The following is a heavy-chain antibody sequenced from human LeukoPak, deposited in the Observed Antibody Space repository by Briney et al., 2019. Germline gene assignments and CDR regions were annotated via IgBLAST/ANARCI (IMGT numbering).Heavy chain of an antibody. CDR3: TGNYYGSGSYADFDY. J-gene: IGHJ4*02. V-gene: IGHV3-73*01. D-gene: IGHD3-10*01. CDR1: GFTFSGSA. CDR2: IRSTANGYAT. Sequence: GGSLRLSCAASGFTFSGSALHWVRQASGKGLEWVGRIRSTANGYATAYAASVKGRFTISRDDSKNTAYLQMDSLKTEDTAVYYCTGNYYGSGSYADFDYWDQGTLVTVSS.